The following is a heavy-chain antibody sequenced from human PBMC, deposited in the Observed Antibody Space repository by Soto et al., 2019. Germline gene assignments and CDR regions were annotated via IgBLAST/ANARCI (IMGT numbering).Heavy chain of an antibody. CDR3: ATVGYCSSTSCQTSYYYYGMDV. D-gene: IGHD2-2*03. Sequence: GGSLRLSCAASGFTFSDYSMNWVRQAPGKGLEWVSYISRSGSDIYYADSGKGRCTLSRDNAKNSLFLQRNSRRAEDTAVYYCATVGYCSSTSCQTSYYYYGMDVWGQGTTVTVSS. CDR1: GFTFSDYS. V-gene: IGHV3-11*01. CDR2: ISRSGSDI. J-gene: IGHJ6*02.